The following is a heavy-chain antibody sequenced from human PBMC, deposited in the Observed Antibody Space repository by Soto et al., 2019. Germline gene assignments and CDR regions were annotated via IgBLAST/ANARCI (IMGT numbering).Heavy chain of an antibody. Sequence: GGSLRLSCAASGFTFSSYGMHWVRQAPGKGLEWVAVISYDGSNKYYADSVKGRFTISRDNSKNTLYLQMNSLRAEDTAVYYCAKGRGIQLWLHYWGQGTLVTVSS. CDR3: AKGRGIQLWLHY. D-gene: IGHD5-18*01. CDR2: ISYDGSNK. J-gene: IGHJ4*02. CDR1: GFTFSSYG. V-gene: IGHV3-30*18.